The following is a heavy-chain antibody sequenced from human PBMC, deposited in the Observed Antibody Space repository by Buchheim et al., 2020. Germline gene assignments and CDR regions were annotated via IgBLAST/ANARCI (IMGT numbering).Heavy chain of an antibody. J-gene: IGHJ6*02. CDR2: IYYSGST. Sequence: QVQLQESGPGLVKPSETLSLTCTVSGGSISSYYWSWIRQPPGKGLEWIGYIYYSGSTNYNPSLKRRVTISVDTSKNQFSLKLSSVTAADTAVYYCARDGGLSALGYYYYGMDVWGQGTT. D-gene: IGHD3-16*01. CDR3: ARDGGLSALGYYYYGMDV. CDR1: GGSISSYY. V-gene: IGHV4-59*01.